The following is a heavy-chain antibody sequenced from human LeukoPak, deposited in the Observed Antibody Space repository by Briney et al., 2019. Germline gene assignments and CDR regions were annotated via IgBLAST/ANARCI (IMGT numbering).Heavy chain of an antibody. CDR1: GYSISSGYY. V-gene: IGHV4-38-2*02. D-gene: IGHD2-2*01. Sequence: SETLSLTCTVSGYSISSGYYWGWIRQPPGQGLEWIGSIYHSGSTYYNPSLKSRVTISVDTSKNQFSLKLSSVTAADTAVYYCARGGYCSSTSCYNWFDPWGQGTLVTVSS. CDR3: ARGGYCSSTSCYNWFDP. CDR2: IYHSGST. J-gene: IGHJ5*02.